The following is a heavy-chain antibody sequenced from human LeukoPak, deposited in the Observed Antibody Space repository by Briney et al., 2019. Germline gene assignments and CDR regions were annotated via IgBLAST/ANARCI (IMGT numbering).Heavy chain of an antibody. Sequence: PGGSLRLSCAASGFTVNNNYMNWVRQAPGKGLEWVSVIFGGDSDSTYYADSVKGRFIISRDNSKNTLYLQMNSLRAEDTAVYYCARGPGQRPFDPWGQGTLVTVSS. D-gene: IGHD5-24*01. J-gene: IGHJ5*02. CDR1: GFTVNNNY. CDR2: IFGGDSDST. V-gene: IGHV3-66*01. CDR3: ARGPGQRPFDP.